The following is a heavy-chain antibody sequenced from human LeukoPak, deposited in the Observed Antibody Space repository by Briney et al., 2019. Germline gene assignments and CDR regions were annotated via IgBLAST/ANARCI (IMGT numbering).Heavy chain of an antibody. V-gene: IGHV4-34*01. CDR3: ARQMHDFDY. D-gene: IGHD5-24*01. CDR1: GGAFGGYY. Sequence: PSETLSLTCAISGGAFGGYYWSYIRQPPGKGLEWIGEINHSGNTYYNPSLKSRVTISLDTSKNQFSLKLSSVTAADTAVYYCARQMHDFDYWGQGTLVTVSS. J-gene: IGHJ4*02. CDR2: INHSGNT.